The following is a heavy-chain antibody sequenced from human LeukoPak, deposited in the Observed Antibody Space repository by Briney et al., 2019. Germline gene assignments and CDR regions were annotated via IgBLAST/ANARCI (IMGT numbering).Heavy chain of an antibody. CDR3: ARTYYDFWSGYYPRDAFDI. Sequence: KPSETLSLTCAVSGYSISSDYYWGWIRQPPGKGLEWIGNVDPSGSTYYNPSLKSRATISLDTSKKQFSLKLTSVTAADTAVYYCARTYYDFWSGYYPRDAFDIWGQGTMVTVSS. CDR1: GYSISSDYY. J-gene: IGHJ3*02. D-gene: IGHD3-3*01. CDR2: VDPSGST. V-gene: IGHV4-38-2*01.